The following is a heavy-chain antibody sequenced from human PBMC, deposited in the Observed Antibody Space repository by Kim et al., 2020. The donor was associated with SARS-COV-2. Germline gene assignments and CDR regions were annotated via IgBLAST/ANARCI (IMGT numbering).Heavy chain of an antibody. CDR3: ARKKIVVAWYFEL. J-gene: IGHJ2*01. V-gene: IGHV4-34*01. D-gene: IGHD2-21*01. Sequence: YNPSLKSRVTISVDTSNNQFSLKLSSVTAADTAVYYWARKKIVVAWYFELWGRGTLVTVSS.